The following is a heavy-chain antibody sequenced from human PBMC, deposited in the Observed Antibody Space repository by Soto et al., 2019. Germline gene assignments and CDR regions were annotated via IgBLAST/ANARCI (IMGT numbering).Heavy chain of an antibody. J-gene: IGHJ4*02. Sequence: GGSLRLSCAASGFTFSSYAMHWVRQAPGKGLEWVAVISYDGSNKYYADSVKGRFTISRDNSKNTLYLQMNSLRAEDTAVYYCARAPTPQYYYDSSGYYVHFDYWGQGTLVTVSS. CDR3: ARAPTPQYYYDSSGYYVHFDY. D-gene: IGHD3-22*01. V-gene: IGHV3-30-3*01. CDR2: ISYDGSNK. CDR1: GFTFSSYA.